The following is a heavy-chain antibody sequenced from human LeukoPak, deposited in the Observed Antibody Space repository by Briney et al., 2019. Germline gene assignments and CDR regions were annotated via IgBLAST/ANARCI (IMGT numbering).Heavy chain of an antibody. CDR3: AREKAASSVYYFDY. V-gene: IGHV3-21*01. J-gene: IGHJ4*02. D-gene: IGHD6-13*01. Sequence: GGSLRLSCAASGFTFSSYSMNWVRQAPGKGLEWVSSISSSSSYIYYADSGKGRFTISRDNAKNSLYLQMNSLRAEDTAVYYCAREKAASSVYYFDYWGQGTLVTVSS. CDR1: GFTFSSYS. CDR2: ISSSSSYI.